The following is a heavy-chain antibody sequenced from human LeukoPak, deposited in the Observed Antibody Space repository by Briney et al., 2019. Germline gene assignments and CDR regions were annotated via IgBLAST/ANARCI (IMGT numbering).Heavy chain of an antibody. CDR1: GFTFSSYA. CDR3: ARGPRYCSSTSCYYIGFQH. Sequence: GRSLRLSCAASGFTFSSYAMHWVRQAPGKGLEWVAVISYDGSNKYYADSVKGRFTISRDNSKNTLYLQMNSLRAEDTAVYYCARGPRYCSSTSCYYIGFQHWGQGTLVTVSS. CDR2: ISYDGSNK. J-gene: IGHJ1*01. V-gene: IGHV3-30-3*01. D-gene: IGHD2-2*01.